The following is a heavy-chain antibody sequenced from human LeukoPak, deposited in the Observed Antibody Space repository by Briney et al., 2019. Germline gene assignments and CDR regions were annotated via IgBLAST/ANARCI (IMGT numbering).Heavy chain of an antibody. D-gene: IGHD6-19*01. Sequence: SETLSLTCTVSGGSIRSYYWSWIRQPPGKGLEWIGYIYFSGSTNYNPSLKSRVTISVDTSKNQFSLNLSSVTAADTAVYHCARMYSSGPKDVDYWGQGILVTVSS. CDR3: ARMYSSGPKDVDY. J-gene: IGHJ4*02. CDR2: IYFSGST. CDR1: GGSIRSYY. V-gene: IGHV4-59*01.